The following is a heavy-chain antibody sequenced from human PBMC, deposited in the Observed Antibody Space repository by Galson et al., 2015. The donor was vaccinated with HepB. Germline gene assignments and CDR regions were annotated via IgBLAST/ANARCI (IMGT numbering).Heavy chain of an antibody. D-gene: IGHD3-10*01. Sequence: SETLSLTCAVYGGSFSGYYWSWIRQPPGKGLEWIGEINHSGSTNYNPSLKSRVTISVDTSKNQFSLKLSSVTAADTAVYYCARGHYYGSGSYYSWFDPWGQGPRSPSPQ. CDR2: INHSGST. V-gene: IGHV4-34*01. CDR1: GGSFSGYY. CDR3: ARGHYYGSGSYYSWFDP. J-gene: IGHJ5*02.